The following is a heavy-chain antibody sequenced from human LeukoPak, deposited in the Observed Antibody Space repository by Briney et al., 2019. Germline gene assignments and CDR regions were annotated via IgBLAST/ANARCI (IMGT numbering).Heavy chain of an antibody. Sequence: PGGSLRLSCVASGFTFSTYAMSWVRQAPGKGLEWVSPISGSGGSTYYADSVKGRFTISRDNSKNTLYLQMNSLRAEDAAIYYCAKDSGILVAGTPVYWGQGTLVTVSS. CDR2: ISGSGGST. J-gene: IGHJ4*02. CDR3: AKDSGILVAGTPVY. CDR1: GFTFSTYA. V-gene: IGHV3-23*01. D-gene: IGHD6-19*01.